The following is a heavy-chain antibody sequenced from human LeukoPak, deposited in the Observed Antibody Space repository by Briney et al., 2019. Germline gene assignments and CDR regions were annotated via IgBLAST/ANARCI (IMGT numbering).Heavy chain of an antibody. CDR1: GYTFTSYG. Sequence: APVKVSCKASGYTFTSYGISWVRQAPGQGLEWMGWISAYNGNTNYAQKLQGRVTITRNTSISTAYMELSSLRSEDTAVYYCARGRSRLEWLSSWGQGTLVTVSS. D-gene: IGHD3-3*01. V-gene: IGHV1-18*01. J-gene: IGHJ5*02. CDR2: ISAYNGNT. CDR3: ARGRSRLEWLSS.